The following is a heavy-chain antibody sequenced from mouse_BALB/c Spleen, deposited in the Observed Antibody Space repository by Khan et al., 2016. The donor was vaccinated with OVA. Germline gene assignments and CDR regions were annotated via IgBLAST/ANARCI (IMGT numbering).Heavy chain of an antibody. J-gene: IGHJ2*01. V-gene: IGHV1-4*01. Sequence: QVQLKQSGAELAKPGASVKMSCKASGYTFTTYRMHWVKQRPGQGLEWIGYINPTSGYTDYNEKFKDRATLSADRSSSTAYMQLISLTSEDSAVYYCTRDRIAYWGQGTTLTVSS. CDR2: INPTSGYT. CDR3: TRDRIAY. CDR1: GYTFTTYR.